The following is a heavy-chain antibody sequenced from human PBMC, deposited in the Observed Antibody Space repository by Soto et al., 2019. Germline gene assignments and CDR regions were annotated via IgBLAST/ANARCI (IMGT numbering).Heavy chain of an antibody. CDR2: INHSGST. V-gene: IGHV4-34*01. CDR1: GGSFSEYY. CDR3: ARALSYCSGGSCYVGSWFDP. J-gene: IGHJ5*02. D-gene: IGHD2-15*01. Sequence: PLETLSLTCAVYGGSFSEYYWSWIRQPPGKGLEWIGEINHSGSTNYNPSLKSRVTISVDTSKNQFSLKLSSVTAADTAVYYCARALSYCSGGSCYVGSWFDPWGQGTLVTVSS.